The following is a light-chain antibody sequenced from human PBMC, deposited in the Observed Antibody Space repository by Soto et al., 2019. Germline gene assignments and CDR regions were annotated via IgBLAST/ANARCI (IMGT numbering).Light chain of an antibody. J-gene: IGKJ5*01. Sequence: EIVMTQSPATLSVSPGERATLSCRASQSVSSNLAWYQQKPGQAPRLLIYGASTRATGIPARLSGSGAGTEFTLTICSLQSEDFAVLYCQQYDNWQITFGQGTRLQIK. CDR3: QQYDNWQIT. CDR2: GAS. V-gene: IGKV3-15*01. CDR1: QSVSSN.